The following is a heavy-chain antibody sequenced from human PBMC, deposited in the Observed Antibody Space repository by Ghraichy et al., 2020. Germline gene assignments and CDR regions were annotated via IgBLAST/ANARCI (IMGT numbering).Heavy chain of an antibody. CDR3: ASRVVLDAFDI. J-gene: IGHJ3*02. D-gene: IGHD3-3*01. CDR1: GGSISSYY. V-gene: IGHV4-59*01. CDR2: IYYSGST. Sequence: ESLNISCTVSGGSISSYYWSWIRQPPGKELEWIGYIYYSGSTNYNPSLKSRVTISVDTSKNQFSLKLSSVTAADTAVYYCASRVVLDAFDIWGQGTMVTVSS.